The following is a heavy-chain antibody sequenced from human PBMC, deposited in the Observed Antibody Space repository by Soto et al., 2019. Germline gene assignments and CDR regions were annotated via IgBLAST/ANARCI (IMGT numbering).Heavy chain of an antibody. Sequence: SETLSLTCALYGGSFYGYYCIWIRQSPGKGLEWIGEIHHSGSTKYNPSLKSRVSLSVDTSTKQFSLKMTSMTAADRGVYYCARGVDSWSGYLFWGQGTPVTVSS. CDR3: ARGVDSWSGYLF. CDR2: IHHSGST. J-gene: IGHJ4*02. D-gene: IGHD3-3*01. CDR1: GGSFYGYY. V-gene: IGHV4-34*01.